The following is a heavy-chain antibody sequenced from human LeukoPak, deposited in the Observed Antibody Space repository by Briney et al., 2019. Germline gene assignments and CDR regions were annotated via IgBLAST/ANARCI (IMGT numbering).Heavy chain of an antibody. Sequence: ASVKVSCKASGGTFSSYAISWVRQAPGQGLEWMGWINTYNGDTNYAQKFQGRVTMTTDTSTSTVYIELRSLTSDDTAAYYCAREWWGYDVLTDYWGQGTLVTVSS. D-gene: IGHD3-9*01. V-gene: IGHV1-18*01. J-gene: IGHJ4*02. CDR1: GGTFSSYA. CDR2: INTYNGDT. CDR3: AREWWGYDVLTDY.